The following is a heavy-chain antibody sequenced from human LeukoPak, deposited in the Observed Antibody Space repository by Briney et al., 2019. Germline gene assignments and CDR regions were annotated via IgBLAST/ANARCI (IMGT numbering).Heavy chain of an antibody. D-gene: IGHD4-11*01. CDR3: ARASTVTTKYYFDN. Sequence: ASVKVSCKASVYTFTGYYMHWVRQAPGQGLEWMGWINPNRGGTNYAQKFQGRVTRTRDTSISTAYMELSRLRSDDTAVYYCARASTVTTKYYFDNWGQGTLVTVSS. CDR2: INPNRGGT. CDR1: VYTFTGYY. V-gene: IGHV1-2*02. J-gene: IGHJ4*02.